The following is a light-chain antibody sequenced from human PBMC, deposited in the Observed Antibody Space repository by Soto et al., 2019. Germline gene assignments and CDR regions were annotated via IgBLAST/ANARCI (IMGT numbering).Light chain of an antibody. CDR2: DAA. CDR1: QSVSSNY. CDR3: QQYGDSPRT. J-gene: IGKJ1*01. Sequence: EIVLTQSPGTLSLSPGDRASLSCRASQSVSSNYLAWYQQRPGQAPTLLIYDAANRATGIPDRFSGSGSGTDFTLTISSLEPEDFALYYCQQYGDSPRTLGQRTKVEV. V-gene: IGKV3-20*01.